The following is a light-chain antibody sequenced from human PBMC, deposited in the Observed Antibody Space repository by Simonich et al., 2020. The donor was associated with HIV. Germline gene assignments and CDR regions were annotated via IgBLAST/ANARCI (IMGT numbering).Light chain of an antibody. CDR3: QQSYSTPPT. CDR1: QSISSF. J-gene: IGKJ4*01. Sequence: DLQMTQSPSSLSASVGDRVTINCRASQSISSFLNWYLQKPGKAPKLLIYAASSLQSGVPSRFSGSGSGTDFTLTISSLQREDFATYYCQQSYSTPPTFGGGTKVEIK. V-gene: IGKV1-39*01. CDR2: AAS.